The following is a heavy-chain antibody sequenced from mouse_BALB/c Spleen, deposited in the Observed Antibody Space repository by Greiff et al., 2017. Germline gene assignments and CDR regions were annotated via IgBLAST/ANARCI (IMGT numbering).Heavy chain of an antibody. J-gene: IGHJ2*01. V-gene: IGHV1-14*01. CDR2: INPYNDGT. CDR3: ARRGITTVVATDY. D-gene: IGHD1-1*01. CDR1: GYTFTSYV. Sequence: VQLKQSGPELVKPGASVKMSCKASGYTFTSYVMHWVKQKPGQGLEWIGYINPYNDGTKYNEKFKGKATLTSDKSSSTAYMELSSLTSEDSAVYYCARRGITTVVATDYWGQGTTLTVSS.